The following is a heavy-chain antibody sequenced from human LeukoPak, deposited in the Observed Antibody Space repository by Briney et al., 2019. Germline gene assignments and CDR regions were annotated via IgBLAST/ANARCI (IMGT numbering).Heavy chain of an antibody. CDR1: GGFISSTSKY. Sequence: SETLSLTCSVSGGFISSTSKYWGWIRQPPGKGLEWIGRVYYSGDTYYNPSLRSRVTISVDTSKNHFSLKLTSVTAADTAVYYCARSSAAAGPTLNWFDPWGQGTLVTVSS. J-gene: IGHJ5*02. CDR3: ARSSAAAGPTLNWFDP. CDR2: VYYSGDT. D-gene: IGHD6-13*01. V-gene: IGHV4-39*02.